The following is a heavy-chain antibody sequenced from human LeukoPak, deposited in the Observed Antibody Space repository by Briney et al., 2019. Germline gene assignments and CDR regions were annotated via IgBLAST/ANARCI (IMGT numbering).Heavy chain of an antibody. V-gene: IGHV3-33*06. D-gene: IGHD6-19*01. CDR1: GFTFSSYG. CDR2: IWYDGSNK. CDR3: AKPIRGGLAVTADWFDP. J-gene: IGHJ5*01. Sequence: GRSLRLSCAASGFTFSSYGMHWVRQAPGKGLEWVAVIWYDGSNKYYADSVKGRFTISRDNSKNTLYLQMNRLRAKDTAVYYFAKPIRGGLAVTADWFDPWGQGTLVVVSS.